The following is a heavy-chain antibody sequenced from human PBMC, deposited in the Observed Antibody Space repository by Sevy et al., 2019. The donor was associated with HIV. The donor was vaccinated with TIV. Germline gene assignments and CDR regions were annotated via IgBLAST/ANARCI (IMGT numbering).Heavy chain of an antibody. CDR2: INRDESAR. J-gene: IGHJ4*02. V-gene: IGHV3-7*01. Sequence: GGSLRLSCAASGFSFRSYWMTWVRQAPGKGLEWVANINRDESARNYVDSVKGRFTISRDNAKNLLYLKINSLGVDDTAVYYCVTDDRPSGWLFDFWGQGAQVTVSS. CDR3: VTDDRPSGWLFDF. CDR1: GFSFRSYW. D-gene: IGHD6-19*01.